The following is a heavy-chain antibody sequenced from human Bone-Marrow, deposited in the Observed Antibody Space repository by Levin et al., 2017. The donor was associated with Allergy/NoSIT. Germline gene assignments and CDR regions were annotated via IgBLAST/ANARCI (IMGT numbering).Heavy chain of an antibody. V-gene: IGHV3-30-3*01. CDR3: ARDDCSTSCYEFDY. J-gene: IGHJ4*02. Sequence: SCAASGFTFSSYAMHWVRQAPGKGLEWVAVISYDGSNKYYADSVKGRFTISRDNSKNTLYLQMNSLRAEDTAVYYCARDDCSTSCYEFDYWGQGTLVTVSS. CDR2: ISYDGSNK. D-gene: IGHD2-2*01. CDR1: GFTFSSYA.